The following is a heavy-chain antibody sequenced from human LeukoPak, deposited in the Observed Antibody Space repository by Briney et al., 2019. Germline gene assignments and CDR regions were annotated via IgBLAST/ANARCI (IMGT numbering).Heavy chain of an antibody. V-gene: IGHV3-30*03. CDR3: AREWEKGATTN. Sequence: PGGSLRLSCAASGFSFSSYGMHWVRQAPGKGLEWVAVISYDGSNKYYADSVKGRFTISRDNSKNTLYLQMNSLRAEDTAVYYCAREWEKGATTNWGQGTLVTVSS. D-gene: IGHD1-26*01. CDR1: GFSFSSYG. CDR2: ISYDGSNK. J-gene: IGHJ4*02.